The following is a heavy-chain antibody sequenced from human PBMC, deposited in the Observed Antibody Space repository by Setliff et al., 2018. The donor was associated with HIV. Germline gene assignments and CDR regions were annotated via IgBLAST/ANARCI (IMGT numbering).Heavy chain of an antibody. D-gene: IGHD5-12*01. CDR2: MYYSGIT. Sequence: PSETLSLTCTVSGGSISSSSYYWGLIRTPPGKGLEWIGSMYYSGITYYNPSLKSRVTISVDTSKKQFSLKLRYVTAEDTAVYYCARRRDGYNSAPWRNDYWGQGTLVTVSS. J-gene: IGHJ4*02. CDR3: ARRRDGYNSAPWRNDY. CDR1: GGSISSSSYY. V-gene: IGHV4-39*01.